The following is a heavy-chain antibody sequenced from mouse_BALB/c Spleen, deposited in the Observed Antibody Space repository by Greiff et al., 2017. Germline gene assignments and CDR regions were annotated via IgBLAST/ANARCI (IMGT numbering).Heavy chain of an antibody. V-gene: IGHV5-17*02. D-gene: IGHD1-1*01. CDR1: GFTFSSFG. Sequence: EVKVVESGGGLVQPGGSRKLSCAASGFTFSSFGMHWVRQAPEKGLEWVAYISSGSSTIYYADTVKGRFTISRDNPKNTLFLQMTSLRSEDTAMYYCARGGTVDFDYWGQGTTLTVSS. CDR3: ARGGTVDFDY. J-gene: IGHJ2*01. CDR2: ISSGSSTI.